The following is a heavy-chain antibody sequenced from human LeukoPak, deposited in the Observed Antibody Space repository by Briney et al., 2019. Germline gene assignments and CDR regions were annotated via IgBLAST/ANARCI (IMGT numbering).Heavy chain of an antibody. CDR2: IYYSGST. Sequence: SETLSLTCTVSGGSISSSSYYWGWIRQPPGKGLEWIGSIYYSGSTYYNPSLKSRVTISVDTSKNQFSLKLSSVTAADTAVYYCARLLVVAATWGFRYCYGMDVWGQGTTVTVSS. V-gene: IGHV4-39*01. J-gene: IGHJ6*02. CDR1: GGSISSSSYY. CDR3: ARLLVVAATWGFRYCYGMDV. D-gene: IGHD2-15*01.